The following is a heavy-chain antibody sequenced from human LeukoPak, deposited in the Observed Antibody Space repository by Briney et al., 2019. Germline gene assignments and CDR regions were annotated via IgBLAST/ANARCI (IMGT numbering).Heavy chain of an antibody. V-gene: IGHV3-9*01. Sequence: PGGSLRLSCAASGFTFDDYAMHWVRQAPGKGLEWVSGINWNSDIIGYADSVKGRFTISRDNAKNSLYLQINSLRPADTALYYCARELLYYYYYMDVWGKGTTVTVSS. J-gene: IGHJ6*03. CDR2: INWNSDII. CDR1: GFTFDDYA. CDR3: ARELLYYYYYMDV.